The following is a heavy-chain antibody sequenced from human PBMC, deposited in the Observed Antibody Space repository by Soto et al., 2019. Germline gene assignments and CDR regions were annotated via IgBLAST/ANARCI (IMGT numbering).Heavy chain of an antibody. Sequence: VQLVQSGAEVKKPGSSVKVSCKASGGTFTNYAFSWVRQAPGQGLEWLGGIIPIFGTADYAQKFQGRVTITADEPTSTVHMELSSLRSDDTAVYYCGGWLKEGGIGGNYYYGMDVWGQGTTVTVSS. CDR3: GGWLKEGGIGGNYYYGMDV. CDR1: GGTFTNYA. V-gene: IGHV1-69*13. D-gene: IGHD1-1*01. J-gene: IGHJ6*02. CDR2: IIPIFGTA.